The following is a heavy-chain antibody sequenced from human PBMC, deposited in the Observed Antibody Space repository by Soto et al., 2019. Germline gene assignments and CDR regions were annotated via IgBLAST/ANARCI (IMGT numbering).Heavy chain of an antibody. CDR3: ARGGGSYYDFWGGPRDDSFNI. D-gene: IGHD3-3*01. Sequence: ASVKVSCKASGYTFTIYGINWVRQAPGQGLEWMGIINPSGGSTSYAQKFQGRVTMTRDTSTSTVYMELSSLRSEDTAVYYCARGGGSYYDFWGGPRDDSFNIWGQGKRVTVSS. CDR2: INPSGGST. CDR1: GYTFTIYG. J-gene: IGHJ3*02. V-gene: IGHV1-46*01.